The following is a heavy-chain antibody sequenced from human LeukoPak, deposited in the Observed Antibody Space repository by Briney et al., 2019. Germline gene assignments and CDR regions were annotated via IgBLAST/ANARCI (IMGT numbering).Heavy chain of an antibody. V-gene: IGHV3-66*01. D-gene: IGHD4-23*01. CDR2: IYSGGIT. CDR1: GFTVSSNY. Sequence: GGSLRLSCAISGFTVSSNYMSWVRQAPGKGLEWVSVIYSGGITDYAYSVKGRFTISRDNSKNTLHLQMNNLRAEDTAVYYCARVVIRPYYFDYWGQGALVTVSS. J-gene: IGHJ4*02. CDR3: ARVVIRPYYFDY.